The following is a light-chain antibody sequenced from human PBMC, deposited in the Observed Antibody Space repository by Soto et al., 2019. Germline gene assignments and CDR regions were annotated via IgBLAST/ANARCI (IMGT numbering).Light chain of an antibody. J-gene: IGLJ3*02. CDR2: DST. V-gene: IGLV1-40*01. CDR1: SSNIGANYD. Sequence: QSVLTQPPSVSGAPGQRVTISCTGSSSNIGANYDVHWYQQLPGTAPKLLISDSTDRPSGVPDRFSGSKSGTSASLAITXXXXXXXXXYXCQSFDSILTAWVFGGGTKLTVL. CDR3: QSFDSILTAWV.